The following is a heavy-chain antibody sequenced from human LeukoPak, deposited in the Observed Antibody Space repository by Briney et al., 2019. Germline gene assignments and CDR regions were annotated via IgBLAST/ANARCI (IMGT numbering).Heavy chain of an antibody. V-gene: IGHV3-21*01. D-gene: IGHD2-15*01. CDR2: ISSSSYI. CDR3: ASDIVAGDYGMDV. CDR1: GFTFSSYS. J-gene: IGHJ6*02. Sequence: PGGSLRLSCAASGFTFSSYSMNWVRQAPGKGLEWLSAISSSSYIPYADSVRGRFTISRDNAKNSLYLQMNSLRADDTAVYYCASDIVAGDYGMDVWGQGTTVTVSS.